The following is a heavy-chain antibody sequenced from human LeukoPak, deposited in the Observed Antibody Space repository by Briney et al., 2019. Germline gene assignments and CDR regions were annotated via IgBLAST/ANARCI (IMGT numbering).Heavy chain of an antibody. J-gene: IGHJ4*02. CDR2: IYYSGST. V-gene: IGHV4-39*07. Sequence: PSETLSLTCTVSGGSISSSSYYWGWIRQPPGKGLEWIGSIYYSGSTYYNPSLKSRVTISVDTSKNQFSLKLSSVTAADTAVYYCARTIGYSSGWFDYWGQGTLVTVSS. D-gene: IGHD6-19*01. CDR1: GGSISSSSYY. CDR3: ARTIGYSSGWFDY.